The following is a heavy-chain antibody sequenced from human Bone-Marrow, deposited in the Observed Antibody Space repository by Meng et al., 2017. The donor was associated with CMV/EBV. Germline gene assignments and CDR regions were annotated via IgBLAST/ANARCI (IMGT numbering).Heavy chain of an antibody. V-gene: IGHV3-21*01. Sequence: GESLKISCAASGFTFSSYDMNWVRQPPGKGLEWVSSVISRSDYIYYAASVKGRFTISRDNTENSLYLQMHSLTAEDTAVYYCARESPLEWLLSSYFDYWGQGTLVTVSS. J-gene: IGHJ4*02. CDR1: GFTFSSYD. D-gene: IGHD3-3*01. CDR3: ARESPLEWLLSSYFDY. CDR2: VISRSDYI.